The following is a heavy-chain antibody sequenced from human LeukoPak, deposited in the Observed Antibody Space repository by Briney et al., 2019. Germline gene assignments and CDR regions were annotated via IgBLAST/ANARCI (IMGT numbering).Heavy chain of an antibody. D-gene: IGHD1-26*01. CDR2: ISSSSRYI. CDR1: GFTFSSYS. Sequence: PGGSLRLSCAASGFTFSSYSMNWVRQAPGKGLEWVSSISSSSRYIYYADSVKGRFTISRDNAKNSLYLQMNSLRAEDTAVYYCARESGSPVDFDYWGQGTLVTVSS. V-gene: IGHV3-21*01. CDR3: ARESGSPVDFDY. J-gene: IGHJ4*02.